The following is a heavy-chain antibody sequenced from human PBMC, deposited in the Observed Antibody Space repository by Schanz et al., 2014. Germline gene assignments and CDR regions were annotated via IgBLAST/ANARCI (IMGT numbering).Heavy chain of an antibody. CDR3: ARDTTWRLDL. CDR1: GGSFSGYY. D-gene: IGHD1-1*01. J-gene: IGHJ2*01. V-gene: IGHV4-34*01. Sequence: QVQLQQWGAGLLKPSETLSLTCAVYGGSFSGYYWSWIRQPPGKGLEWIAEINHGGSTNYNPSLKSRVTISVDTSKTQVSLTLTSLTAADTAVYYCARDTTWRLDLWGRGTLVTGAS. CDR2: INHGGST.